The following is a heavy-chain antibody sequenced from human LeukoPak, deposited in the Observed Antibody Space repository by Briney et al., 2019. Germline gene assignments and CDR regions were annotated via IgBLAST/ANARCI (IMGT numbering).Heavy chain of an antibody. CDR3: ARVRDGYSYGYVYY. J-gene: IGHJ4*02. Sequence: SETLSLTCTVSGGSISSSSDHWGWIRQPPGKGLEWIGSIYYSESTYYNASLKSRVTISVDTSKNQFSLKLSSVAAADASVYYCARVRDGYSYGYVYYWGQGTLVTVSS. CDR2: IYYSEST. V-gene: IGHV4-39*01. D-gene: IGHD5-18*01. CDR1: GGSISSSSDH.